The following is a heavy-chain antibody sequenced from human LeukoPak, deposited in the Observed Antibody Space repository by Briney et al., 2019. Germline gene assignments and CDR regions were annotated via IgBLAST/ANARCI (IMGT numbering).Heavy chain of an antibody. J-gene: IGHJ5*02. CDR1: GYTFTSYD. Sequence: ASVKVSCKASGYTFTSYDINWVRQATGQGLEWMGWMNPNSDNTGYAQKFQGRVTMTRNTFISTAYMELSSLRSEDTAVYYCARARPITMVRGVSRYNWFDPWGQGTLVTVSS. D-gene: IGHD3-10*01. V-gene: IGHV1-8*01. CDR2: MNPNSDNT. CDR3: ARARPITMVRGVSRYNWFDP.